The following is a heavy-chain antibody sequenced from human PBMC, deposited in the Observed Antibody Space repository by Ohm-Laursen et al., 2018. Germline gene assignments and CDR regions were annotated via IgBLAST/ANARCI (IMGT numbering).Heavy chain of an antibody. CDR1: GFTFNTYW. CDR2: IKQDGTEK. D-gene: IGHD2-2*01. Sequence: SLRLSCAASGFTFNTYWMSWVRQAPGKGLEWVANIKQDGTEKHYVDSVKGRFTISKDNGRNSLYLQMNNLRAEDTAVYYCARECYATFDCWGRGTLVTVSS. CDR3: ARECYATFDC. V-gene: IGHV3-7*01. J-gene: IGHJ4*02.